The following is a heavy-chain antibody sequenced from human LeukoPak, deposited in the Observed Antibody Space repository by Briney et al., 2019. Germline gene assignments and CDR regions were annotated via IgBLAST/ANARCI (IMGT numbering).Heavy chain of an antibody. CDR1: GGTFSSYA. D-gene: IGHD5-12*01. CDR2: IIPILGIA. CDR3: ARANLDIVTAVTSPHFDY. Sequence: SVRVSCEASGGTFSSYAINWVRQAPGQGLEWMGRIIPILGIAKYSQNFQGRVTITADTSTTTAYMELSSLRSGDTAVYYCARANLDIVTAVTSPHFDYWGQGTLVTVSS. J-gene: IGHJ4*02. V-gene: IGHV1-69*04.